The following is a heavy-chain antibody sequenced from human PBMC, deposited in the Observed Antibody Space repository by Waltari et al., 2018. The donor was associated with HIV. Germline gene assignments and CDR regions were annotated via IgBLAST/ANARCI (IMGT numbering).Heavy chain of an antibody. J-gene: IGHJ2*01. D-gene: IGHD3-9*01. CDR2: IYYSGST. V-gene: IGHV4-59*08. CDR3: ARLRYFDWLNRGYFDL. CDR1: GGSISSYY. Sequence: QVQLQESGPGLVKPSETLSLTCPVSGGSISSYYWSWIRPPPGKGLEWIGYIYYSGSTNYNPSLKSRVTISVDTSKNQFSLKLSSVTAADTAVYYCARLRYFDWLNRGYFDLWGRGTLVTVSS.